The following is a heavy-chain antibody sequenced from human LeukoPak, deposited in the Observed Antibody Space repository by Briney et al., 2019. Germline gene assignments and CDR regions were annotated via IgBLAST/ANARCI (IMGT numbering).Heavy chain of an antibody. D-gene: IGHD3-10*01. CDR1: GFTFSDYY. V-gene: IGHV3-11*01. CDR3: ARDGSSVALDPSDY. J-gene: IGHJ4*02. Sequence: PGGSLRLSCAASGFTFSDYYMSWIRQAPGKGLEWVSYISSSGSTIYYADSVKGRSTISRDNAKNSLYLQMNSLRAEDTAVYYCARDGSSVALDPSDYWGQGTLVTVSS. CDR2: ISSSGSTI.